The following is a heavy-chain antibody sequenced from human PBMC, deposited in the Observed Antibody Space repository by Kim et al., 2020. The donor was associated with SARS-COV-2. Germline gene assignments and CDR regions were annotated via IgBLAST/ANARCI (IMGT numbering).Heavy chain of an antibody. J-gene: IGHJ4*02. Sequence: VKGRFTISRDNAKNSLYLQMNSLRAEDTAVYYCARDARDIVVVRAAIFDYWGQGTLVTVSS. V-gene: IGHV3-21*01. CDR3: ARDARDIVVVRAAIFDY. D-gene: IGHD2-2*02.